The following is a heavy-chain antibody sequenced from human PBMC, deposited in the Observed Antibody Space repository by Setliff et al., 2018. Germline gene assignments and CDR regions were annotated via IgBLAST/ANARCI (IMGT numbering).Heavy chain of an antibody. CDR1: GYTFTSYY. Sequence: GASVKVSCKASGYTFTSYYMHWVRQAPGQGLEWMGIINPSGGSTSYAQKFKGRVTITRATSASTAYMELSSLRSEDTAVYYCARDQILVVVAHQGHDAFDIWGQGTMVT. V-gene: IGHV1-46*01. J-gene: IGHJ3*02. CDR3: ARDQILVVVAHQGHDAFDI. D-gene: IGHD2-15*01. CDR2: INPSGGST.